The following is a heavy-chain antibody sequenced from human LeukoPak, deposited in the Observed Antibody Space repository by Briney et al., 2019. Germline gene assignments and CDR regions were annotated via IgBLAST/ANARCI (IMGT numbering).Heavy chain of an antibody. CDR3: ARAGYSYGSAWFDP. Sequence: ASVKVSCKASGYNFISYGINWVRQAPGQGLEWMGWISAYNGNTNYAQKLQGRVTMTTDTSTSTVYMELRSLRSDDTAVYYCARAGYSYGSAWFDPWGQGTLVTVSS. CDR1: GYNFISYG. V-gene: IGHV1-18*01. D-gene: IGHD5-18*01. J-gene: IGHJ5*02. CDR2: ISAYNGNT.